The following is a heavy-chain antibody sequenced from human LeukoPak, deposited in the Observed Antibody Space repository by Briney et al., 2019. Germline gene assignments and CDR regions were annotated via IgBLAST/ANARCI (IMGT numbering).Heavy chain of an antibody. CDR2: VIPIFGTA. CDR1: GGTFSSYA. Sequence: ASVKVSCKASGGTFSSYAISWVRQAPGQGLEWMGGVIPIFGTANYAQKFQGRVTITADESTSTAYMELSSLRSEDTAVYYCAKSPHPTVVTATLPVNFFDSWGQGTLVTVSS. D-gene: IGHD4-23*01. V-gene: IGHV1-69*13. J-gene: IGHJ5*01. CDR3: AKSPHPTVVTATLPVNFFDS.